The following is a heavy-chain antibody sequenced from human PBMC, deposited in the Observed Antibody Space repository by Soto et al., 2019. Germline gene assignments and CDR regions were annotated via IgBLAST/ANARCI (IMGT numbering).Heavy chain of an antibody. D-gene: IGHD2-2*02. CDR1: GYSFTSFD. J-gene: IGHJ4*02. Sequence: ASVKVSCKSFGYSFTSFDVHWVRQASGQGLEWMGWMNPNSGSTDYAQRFQGRVTMTRNTSISTAYMELSSLRSEDTAVYYCESWYCSSTSCYNYWGQGTLVTVSS. CDR2: MNPNSGST. V-gene: IGHV1-8*02. CDR3: ESWYCSSTSCYNY.